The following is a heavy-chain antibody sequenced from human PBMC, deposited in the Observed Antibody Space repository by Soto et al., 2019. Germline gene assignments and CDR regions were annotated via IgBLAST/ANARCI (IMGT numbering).Heavy chain of an antibody. Sequence: QVQLVQSGAEVKKPGSSVKVSCKTSGGTFSSNAISWLRQAPGQGLEWMGGIIPIFGTVNYAQKFQGRVTITADKSTRTAYMELSSLRSEDKAVYYCARRERSIAAAGWNYYGMDVWGQGTTVTVSS. D-gene: IGHD6-13*01. V-gene: IGHV1-69*06. CDR3: ARRERSIAAAGWNYYGMDV. CDR2: IIPIFGTV. J-gene: IGHJ6*02. CDR1: GGTFSSNA.